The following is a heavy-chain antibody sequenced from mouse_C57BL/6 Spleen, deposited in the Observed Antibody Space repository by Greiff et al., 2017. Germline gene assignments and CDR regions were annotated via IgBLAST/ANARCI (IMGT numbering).Heavy chain of an antibody. Sequence: VQLQQPGAELVRPGSSVKLSCKASGYTFTSYWMHWVKQRPIQGLEWIGNIDPSDSETHYNQKFKDKATLTVDKSSSTAYMQLSSLTSEDSAVYYCARYEVGYAMDYWGQGTTLTVSS. V-gene: IGHV1-52*01. CDR1: GYTFTSYW. D-gene: IGHD6-5*01. CDR3: ARYEVGYAMDY. CDR2: IDPSDSET. J-gene: IGHJ2*01.